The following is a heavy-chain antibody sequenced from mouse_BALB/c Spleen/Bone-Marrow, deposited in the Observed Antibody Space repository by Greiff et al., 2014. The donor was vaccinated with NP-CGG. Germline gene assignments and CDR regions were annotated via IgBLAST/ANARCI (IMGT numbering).Heavy chain of an antibody. V-gene: IGHV14-3*02. CDR2: IDPANGNT. CDR3: ATYYYGSSWGFAY. D-gene: IGHD1-1*01. CDR1: GLNIKDTY. Sequence: DVQLKESGAELVKPGASVKLSCTASGLNIKDTYMHWVKQRPEQGLEWIGRIDPANGNTKYDPKFQGKATITADTSSNTAYLQLSSLTSEDTAVYYCATYYYGSSWGFAYWGQGALVTVSA. J-gene: IGHJ3*01.